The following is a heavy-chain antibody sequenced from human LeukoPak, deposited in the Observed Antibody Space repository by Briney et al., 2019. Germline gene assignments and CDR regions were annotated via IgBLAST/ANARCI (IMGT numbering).Heavy chain of an antibody. CDR1: GYTFTGYY. Sequence: ASVKVSCKASGYTFTGYYMHWVRQAPGQGLEWMGWINPNSGGTNYAQKFQGWVTMTRDTSISTAYMELSRLRSDDTAVYYCARDPIIYSSGSADAFDIWGQGTMVTVSS. J-gene: IGHJ3*02. D-gene: IGHD3-10*01. V-gene: IGHV1-2*04. CDR3: ARDPIIYSSGSADAFDI. CDR2: INPNSGGT.